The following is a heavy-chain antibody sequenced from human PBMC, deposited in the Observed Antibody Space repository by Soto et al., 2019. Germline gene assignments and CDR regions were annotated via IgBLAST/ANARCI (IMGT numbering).Heavy chain of an antibody. CDR3: ATVYGSGTYYVDYYCRYV. V-gene: IGHV1-18*01. J-gene: IGHJ6*02. CDR2: ISADNGHT. CDR1: AYSFTSYG. Sequence: QVQLVPSGAEVKKPGASVKVSCKTSAYSFTSYGFTWVRQAPGEGLAWTGWISADNGHTNYARKFQRSVTMTKDASTRTAYRDLRSLRSDDTAVYYCATVYGSGTYYVDYYCRYVWGQGTTVTVSS. D-gene: IGHD3-10*01.